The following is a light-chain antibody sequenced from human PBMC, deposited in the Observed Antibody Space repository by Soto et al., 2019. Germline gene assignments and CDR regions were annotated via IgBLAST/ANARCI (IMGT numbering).Light chain of an antibody. CDR2: AAS. J-gene: IGKJ1*01. Sequence: EIVMTQSPATLSVSPGERVTLSCRASQNLSTNLAWYQQRPGQAPRLLIYAASTRATGIPARFSGSGSGTEFALTISSLQSEDFAVYYCQQYNNWPWTCGQGTKVEIK. CDR3: QQYNNWPWT. CDR1: QNLSTN. V-gene: IGKV3-15*01.